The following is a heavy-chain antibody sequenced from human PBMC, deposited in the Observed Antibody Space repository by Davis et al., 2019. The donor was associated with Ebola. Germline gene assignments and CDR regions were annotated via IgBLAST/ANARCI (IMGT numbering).Heavy chain of an antibody. CDR2: INPHNGNT. D-gene: IGHD3-22*01. CDR3: ARDLGRDSSGLLRDY. J-gene: IGHJ4*02. Sequence: SVTVSCKASGYTFTSYGITWLRQAPGQGLEWMGWINPHNGNTNYAQNVQGRITMTTDTSTSTAYMELRSLRSDDTAVYYCARDLGRDSSGLLRDYWGQGTLVTVSS. CDR1: GYTFTSYG. V-gene: IGHV1-18*04.